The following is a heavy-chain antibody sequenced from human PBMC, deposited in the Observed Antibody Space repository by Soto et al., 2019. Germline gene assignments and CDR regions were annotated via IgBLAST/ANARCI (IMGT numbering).Heavy chain of an antibody. J-gene: IGHJ6*02. CDR3: ARDMVRGMDV. D-gene: IGHD3-10*01. Sequence: GGSLRLSCAASGFTFSSYWMHWVRQAPGKGLVWVSRISGDGSSTTYADSVKGRFTISRDNSKNTLYLQMNSLRAEDTAVYYCARDMVRGMDVWGQGTTVTVSS. CDR1: GFTFSSYW. CDR2: ISGDGSST. V-gene: IGHV3-74*01.